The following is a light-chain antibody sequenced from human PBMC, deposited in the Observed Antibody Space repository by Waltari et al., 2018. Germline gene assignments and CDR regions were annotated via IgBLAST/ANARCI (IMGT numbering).Light chain of an antibody. CDR3: CSYAGLGIYV. Sequence: QSGLTQPASVSGSPGQSITISCTGTSSAVGNYNLVSWYQQYPGKAPKLMVYEVTNRTSGVSDRFSGSKSGKTPSLTISGLQSEDEADYYCCSYAGLGIYVFGTGTKVTVL. CDR1: SSAVGNYNL. J-gene: IGLJ1*01. CDR2: EVT. V-gene: IGLV2-23*02.